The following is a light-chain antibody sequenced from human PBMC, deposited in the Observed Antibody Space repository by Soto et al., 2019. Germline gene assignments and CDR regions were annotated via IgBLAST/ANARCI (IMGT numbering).Light chain of an antibody. CDR3: LQTYSTPWT. CDR1: QDIRRY. J-gene: IGKJ1*01. Sequence: DIQMTQSPSSLSASVGDRVTITCRASQDIRRYLSWYQQKTGTAPKFLIYSASGLHSGVPSRFSGSGSGTDFTLTISSLQPEDFATYYCLQTYSTPWTFGQGTKVEIK. CDR2: SAS. V-gene: IGKV1-39*01.